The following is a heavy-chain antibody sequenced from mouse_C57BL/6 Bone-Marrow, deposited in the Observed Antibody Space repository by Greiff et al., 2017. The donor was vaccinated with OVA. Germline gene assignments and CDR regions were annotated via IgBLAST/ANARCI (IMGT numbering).Heavy chain of an antibody. CDR2: ISDGGSYT. D-gene: IGHD1-1*01. CDR1: GFTFSSYA. V-gene: IGHV5-4*01. Sequence: DVMLVESGGGLVKPGGSLKLSCAASGFTFSSYAMSWVRQTPEKRLEWVATISDGGSYTYYPDNVKGRFTISRDNAKNNLYLQMSHLKSEDTAMYYCARDRPSTGMDYWGQGTSVTVSS. J-gene: IGHJ4*01. CDR3: ARDRPSTGMDY.